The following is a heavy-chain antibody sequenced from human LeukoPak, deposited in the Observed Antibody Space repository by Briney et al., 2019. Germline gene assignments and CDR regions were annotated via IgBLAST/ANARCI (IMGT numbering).Heavy chain of an antibody. Sequence: GGSLRLSCAASGFTVSSNYMGWVRQAPGKGLEWVSVIYSGGSTYYADSVKGRFTISRDNSKNTLYLQMNSLRAEDTAVYYCARDVTMTTVTTGAFDIWGQGTMVTVSS. V-gene: IGHV3-53*01. CDR3: ARDVTMTTVTTGAFDI. D-gene: IGHD4-17*01. CDR1: GFTVSSNY. J-gene: IGHJ3*02. CDR2: IYSGGST.